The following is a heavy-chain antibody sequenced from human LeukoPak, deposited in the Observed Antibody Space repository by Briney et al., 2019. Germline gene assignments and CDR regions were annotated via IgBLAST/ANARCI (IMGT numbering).Heavy chain of an antibody. CDR2: IYPGDSDT. V-gene: IGHV5-51*01. CDR1: GYSFTSYW. D-gene: IGHD6-19*01. Sequence: PGESLKISCVGSGYSFTSYWIGWVRQMPGKGLEYMGIIYPGDSDTRYSPSFQGQVTFSAAKSISTAYLQWRSLQASDTAMYYCATGYGSGRGAFDIWGQGTMVTVSS. CDR3: ATGYGSGRGAFDI. J-gene: IGHJ3*02.